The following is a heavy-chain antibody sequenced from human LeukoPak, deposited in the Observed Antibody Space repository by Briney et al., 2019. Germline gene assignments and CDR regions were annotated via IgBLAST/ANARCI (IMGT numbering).Heavy chain of an antibody. CDR2: IHYSGST. Sequence: PSETLSLTCTVSGGSISPYYWSWIRQSPGKGLEWIGSIHYSGSTIYNPSLKSRVSISVDTSKNQFSLKLSSATAADTAVYYCAGPTSSGWHGDFDYWGQGTLVTVSS. CDR3: AGPTSSGWHGDFDY. J-gene: IGHJ4*02. D-gene: IGHD6-19*01. V-gene: IGHV4-59*08. CDR1: GGSISPYY.